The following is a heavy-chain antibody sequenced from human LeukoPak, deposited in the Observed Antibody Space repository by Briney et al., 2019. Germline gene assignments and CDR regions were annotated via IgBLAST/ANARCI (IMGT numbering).Heavy chain of an antibody. CDR3: ARSDYYDSGFADY. CDR1: GGTFSSYA. D-gene: IGHD3-22*01. V-gene: IGHV1-18*01. J-gene: IGHJ4*02. Sequence: GSSVKVSCKASGGTFSSYAISWVRQAPGQGLEWMGWISAYNGNTNYAQKLQGRVTMTTDTSTSTAYMELRSLRSDDTAVYYCARSDYYDSGFADYWGQGTLVTVSS. CDR2: ISAYNGNT.